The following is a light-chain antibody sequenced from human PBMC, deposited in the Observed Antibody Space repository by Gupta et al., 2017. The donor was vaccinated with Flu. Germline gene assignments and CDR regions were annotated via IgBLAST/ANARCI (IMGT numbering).Light chain of an antibody. CDR2: SNN. V-gene: IGLV1-47*02. Sequence: QSVLTQPPSASGTPGQRVTISCSGSSSSIGSNSVYWYQQFPGTAPKPLIYSNNHRPSGVPDRFSGSKSGSSASLAISGLRSEDEADYYCAAWDDSRSGWVFGGGTRLTVL. CDR3: AAWDDSRSGWV. J-gene: IGLJ3*02. CDR1: SSSIGSNS.